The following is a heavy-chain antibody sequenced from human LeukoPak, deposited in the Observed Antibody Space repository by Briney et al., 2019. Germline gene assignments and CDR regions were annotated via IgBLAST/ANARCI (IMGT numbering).Heavy chain of an antibody. V-gene: IGHV3-21*01. J-gene: IGHJ3*02. Sequence: PGRSPRLSCAASGFTFSSYSMNWVRQAPGKGLEWVSSISSSSSYIYYADSVKGRFTISRDNAKNSLYLQMNSLRAEDTAVYYCAREGIIRIEGDAFDIWGQGTMVTVSS. CDR2: ISSSSSYI. CDR1: GFTFSSYS. D-gene: IGHD3-22*01. CDR3: AREGIIRIEGDAFDI.